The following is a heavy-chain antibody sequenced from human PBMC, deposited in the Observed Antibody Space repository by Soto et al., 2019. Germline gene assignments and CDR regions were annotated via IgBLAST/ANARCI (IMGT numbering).Heavy chain of an antibody. D-gene: IGHD3-3*01. V-gene: IGHV4-4*02. CDR2: TYGTGST. Sequence: GTVEGKFADAGGSFISKNKWTWVRQPRAQRLEWSDETYGTGSTNYSPPLKSRVTISLDKSENQYSLKLTSRTAADTAVYYCSFCKQKTADDFCLRSRHL. CDR3: SFCKQKTADDFCLRSRHL. J-gene: IGHJ2*01. CDR1: GGSFISKNK.